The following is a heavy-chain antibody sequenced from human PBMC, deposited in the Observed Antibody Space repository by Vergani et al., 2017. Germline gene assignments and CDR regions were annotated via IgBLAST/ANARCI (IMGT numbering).Heavy chain of an antibody. CDR2: ISGSGGST. CDR3: ARDPAYYGSELALVAHGA. CDR1: GFTFSSYA. V-gene: IGHV3-23*01. Sequence: EVQLLESGGGLVQPGGSLRLSCAASGFTFSSYAMSWVRQAPGKGLEWVSAISGSGGSTYYADSVKGRFTISRDNSKNTLYLQMNSLRAEDTAVYYCARDPAYYGSELALVAHGAWGQGTLVTVSS. J-gene: IGHJ5*02. D-gene: IGHD3-10*01.